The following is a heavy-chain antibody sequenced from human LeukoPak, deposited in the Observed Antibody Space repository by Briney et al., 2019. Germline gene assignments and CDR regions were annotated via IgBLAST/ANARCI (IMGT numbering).Heavy chain of an antibody. J-gene: IGHJ4*02. Sequence: KPSETLSLTCAVYGGSFSAYYWSWIRQPPGKGLEWIGSIYHSGSTYYNPSLKSRVTISVDTSKNQFSLKLSSVTAADTAVYYCARRYYSNSFDYWGQGTLVTVSS. CDR1: GGSFSAYY. CDR2: IYHSGST. D-gene: IGHD4-11*01. V-gene: IGHV4-34*01. CDR3: ARRYYSNSFDY.